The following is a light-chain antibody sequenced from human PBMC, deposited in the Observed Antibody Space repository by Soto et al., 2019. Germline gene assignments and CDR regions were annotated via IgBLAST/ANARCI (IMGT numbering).Light chain of an antibody. CDR3: CSYAGSPYV. CDR2: DVS. V-gene: IGLV2-11*01. CDR1: SSDVGGYNY. J-gene: IGLJ1*01. Sequence: QSALTQPRSVSASPGQSVAISCTGTSSDVGGYNYVSWYQQHPGKAPKLMIYDVSKRPSGVPDRFSGSKSGNTASLTISGLQAEDEADYYCCSYAGSPYVFGTRTKLTVL.